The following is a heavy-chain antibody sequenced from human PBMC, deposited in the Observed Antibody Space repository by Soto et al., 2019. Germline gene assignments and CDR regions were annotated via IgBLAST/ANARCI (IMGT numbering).Heavy chain of an antibody. Sequence: GGSLRLSCAASGFTFRSFTMNWVRQAPGKGLEWASTISSNSAYIYYTDALRGRFTISRDNAKNSLHLQMNSLRAEDTAVYYCTRDASRDSSARGWFDPWGPGTLVTVS. CDR3: TRDASRDSSARGWFDP. CDR1: GFTFRSFT. J-gene: IGHJ5*02. D-gene: IGHD6-13*01. V-gene: IGHV3-21*01. CDR2: ISSNSAYI.